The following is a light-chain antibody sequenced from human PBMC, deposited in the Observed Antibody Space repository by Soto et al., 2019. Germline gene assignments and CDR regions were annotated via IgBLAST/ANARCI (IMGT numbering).Light chain of an antibody. V-gene: IGKV1-5*03. J-gene: IGKJ1*01. CDR3: QRYNNYSWT. CDR1: QSISSW. Sequence: DIQMTQSPSTLSASVGDRVTITCRASQSISSWLAWYQQKPGKAPNLLIYKASSLESGVPSRFSGSGSGTESTLTISSWQSLDFVTIYFQRYNNYSWTFGQGTNVEIK. CDR2: KAS.